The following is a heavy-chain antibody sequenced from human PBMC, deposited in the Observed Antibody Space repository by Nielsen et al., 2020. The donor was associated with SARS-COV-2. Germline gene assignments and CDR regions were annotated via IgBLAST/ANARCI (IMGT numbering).Heavy chain of an antibody. CDR3: ARDNVLRFLEWSNGFDY. D-gene: IGHD3-3*01. J-gene: IGHJ4*02. CDR1: GGSISSYY. V-gene: IGHV4-59*01. Sequence: SETLSLTCTVSGGSISSYYWSWIRRPPGKGLEWIGYIYYSGSTNYNPSHKSRVTISVDTSKNQFSLKLSSVTAADTAVYYCARDNVLRFLEWSNGFDYWGQGTLVTVSS. CDR2: IYYSGST.